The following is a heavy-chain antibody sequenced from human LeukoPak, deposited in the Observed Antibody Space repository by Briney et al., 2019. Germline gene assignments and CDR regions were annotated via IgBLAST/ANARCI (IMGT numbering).Heavy chain of an antibody. CDR1: GYTFTSYG. Sequence: GASVKVSCKASGYTFTSYGISWVRQAPGQGLEWRGGISGYNGNTNYAQKLQGRVTMTTDTSTSTAYMELRSLRSDDTAVYYCARENTIFGVVISSAFDIWGQGTMVTVSS. D-gene: IGHD3-3*01. J-gene: IGHJ3*02. V-gene: IGHV1-18*01. CDR2: ISGYNGNT. CDR3: ARENTIFGVVISSAFDI.